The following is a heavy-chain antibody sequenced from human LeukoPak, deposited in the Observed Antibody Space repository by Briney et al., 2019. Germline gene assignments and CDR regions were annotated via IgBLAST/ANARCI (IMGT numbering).Heavy chain of an antibody. J-gene: IGHJ6*02. D-gene: IGHD4-17*01. CDR2: INPSGGST. CDR1: GYTFTSYY. V-gene: IGHV1-46*01. Sequence: ASVKVSCKASGYTFTSYYMHWVRQAPGQGLEWMGIINPSGGSTSYAQKFQGRVTMTRDTSTSTVYMELSSLRSEDTAVYYCARESRGAGYYYGMDVWGQGTTVTVSS. CDR3: ARESRGAGYYYGMDV.